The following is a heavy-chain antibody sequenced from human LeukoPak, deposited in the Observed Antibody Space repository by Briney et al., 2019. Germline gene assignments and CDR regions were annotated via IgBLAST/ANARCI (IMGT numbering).Heavy chain of an antibody. D-gene: IGHD6-19*01. J-gene: IGHJ4*02. V-gene: IGHV3-30*18. CDR3: AKEAEKTSGWYDDY. Sequence: PGGSLRLSCAASGFTFSSYGMHWVRQAPGKGLEWVAVISYDGSNKYYADSVKGRFTISRDNSKNTLYLQMNSLRAEDTAVYYCAKEAEKTSGWYDDYWGQGTLVTVSS. CDR2: ISYDGSNK. CDR1: GFTFSSYG.